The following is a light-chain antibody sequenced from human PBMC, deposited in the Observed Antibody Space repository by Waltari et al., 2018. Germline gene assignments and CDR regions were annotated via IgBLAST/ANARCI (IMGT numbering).Light chain of an antibody. Sequence: QSALTQPASVSGSPGQSITISCTGTSSDVGGYNYVSWYQQHPGKAPKLMIYDVNKWPSVVSNRFSGSKSGNTASLTISGLQAEDEAVYYCISYTSSNTWVFGGGTKLTVL. J-gene: IGLJ3*02. CDR3: ISYTSSNTWV. V-gene: IGLV2-14*01. CDR1: SSDVGGYNY. CDR2: DVN.